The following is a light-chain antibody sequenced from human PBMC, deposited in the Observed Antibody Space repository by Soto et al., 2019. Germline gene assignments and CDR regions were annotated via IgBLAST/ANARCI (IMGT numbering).Light chain of an antibody. J-gene: IGLJ2*01. V-gene: IGLV2-18*02. CDR1: SSDVGSYNR. CDR3: SSYTSSSTVV. Sequence: QSALTQPPSVSGSPGQSVTISCTGTSSDVGSYNRVSWYQQPPGTAPKLMIYEVSNRPSGVPDRFSGSKSGNTASLTISGLQAEDEADYYCSSYTSSSTVVFGGGTKFTVL. CDR2: EVS.